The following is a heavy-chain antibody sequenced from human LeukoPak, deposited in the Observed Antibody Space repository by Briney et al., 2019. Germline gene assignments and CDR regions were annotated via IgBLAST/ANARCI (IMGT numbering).Heavy chain of an antibody. CDR2: ISDTGGNP. D-gene: IGHD4/OR15-4a*01. CDR1: GFTFSSYW. V-gene: IGHV3-23*01. J-gene: IGHJ4*02. CDR3: AKGTMHDY. Sequence: GGSLRLSCAASGFTFSSYWMHWVRQAPGKGLEWVSGISDTGGNPYYADSVKGRFTISRDKSKNTLDLQMNSLRAEDTAVYYCAKGTMHDYWGQGTLVTVSA.